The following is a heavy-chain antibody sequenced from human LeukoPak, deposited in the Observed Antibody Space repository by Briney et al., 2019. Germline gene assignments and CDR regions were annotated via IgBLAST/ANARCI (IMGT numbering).Heavy chain of an antibody. CDR3: AREYSSSSGDY. CDR2: INPNSGGT. D-gene: IGHD6-6*01. V-gene: IGHV1-2*06. Sequence: ASVTVSCKASGYTFTDYYMHWVRQAPGQGLEWMGRINPNSGGTNSAQRFQGRVTMTRDTSISTAYMELSRLISDDTAVYYCAREYSSSSGDYWGQGTLVTVSS. CDR1: GYTFTDYY. J-gene: IGHJ4*02.